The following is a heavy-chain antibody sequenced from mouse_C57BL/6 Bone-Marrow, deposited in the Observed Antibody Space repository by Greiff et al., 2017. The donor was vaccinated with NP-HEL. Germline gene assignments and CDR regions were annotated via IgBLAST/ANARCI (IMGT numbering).Heavy chain of an antibody. J-gene: IGHJ4*01. CDR1: GYTFTNYW. CDR3: ARGMGYAMDY. Sequence: VQLQQSGAELVRPGTSVKMSCKASGYTFTNYWIGWAKQRPGHGLEWIGDIYPGGGYTNYNEKFKGKATLTADKSSSTAYMQFSSLTSEDSAIYYCARGMGYAMDYWGQGTSVTVSS. V-gene: IGHV1-63*01. CDR2: IYPGGGYT.